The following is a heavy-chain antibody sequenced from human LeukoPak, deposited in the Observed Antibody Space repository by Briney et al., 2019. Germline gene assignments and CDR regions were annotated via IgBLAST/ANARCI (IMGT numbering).Heavy chain of an antibody. Sequence: SEALSLTCSVSGASIRSDDDYWSWIRQPAGKGLEWIGRVYTSGTTDYNPSLRSRVTISLETSKNQFSLNLRSVTAADTAVYYCANALKGQWEYFDYWGQGILVTVSS. CDR1: GASIRSDDDY. CDR3: ANALKGQWEYFDY. CDR2: VYTSGTT. D-gene: IGHD1-26*01. J-gene: IGHJ4*02. V-gene: IGHV4-61*02.